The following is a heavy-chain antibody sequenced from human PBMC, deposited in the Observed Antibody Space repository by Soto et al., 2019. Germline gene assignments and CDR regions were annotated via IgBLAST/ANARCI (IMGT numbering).Heavy chain of an antibody. CDR1: GDSVSNLDYF. V-gene: IGHV4-30-4*01. CDR3: ARGRYCLTGRCFPNWFDS. Sequence: SETLSLTCAVSGDSVSNLDYFWAWIRQPPGQALEYIGYIYKSATTYYNPSFESRVAISVDTSKSQFSLNVTSVTAADTAVYFCARGRYCLTGRCFPNWFDSWGQGALVTVSS. J-gene: IGHJ5*01. CDR2: IYKSATT. D-gene: IGHD7-27*01.